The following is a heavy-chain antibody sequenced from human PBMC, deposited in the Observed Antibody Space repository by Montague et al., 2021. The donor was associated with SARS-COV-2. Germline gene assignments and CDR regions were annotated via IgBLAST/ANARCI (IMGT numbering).Heavy chain of an antibody. CDR3: ARDRRSWFPPYYYGMDV. V-gene: IGHV4-4*02. CDR2: IYHSGST. D-gene: IGHD6-13*01. Sequence: SETRSLTCAVSGGSISSSNWWSWVRQPPGKGLEWIGGIYHSGSTNYNPSLKSRVTISVDKSKNQFSLKLSSVTAADTVVYYCARDRRSWFPPYYYGMDVWGQGTTVTVSS. J-gene: IGHJ6*02. CDR1: GGSISSSNW.